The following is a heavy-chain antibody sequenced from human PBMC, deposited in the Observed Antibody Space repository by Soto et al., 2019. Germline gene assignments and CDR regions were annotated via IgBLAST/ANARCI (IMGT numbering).Heavy chain of an antibody. Sequence: PSETLSLTCAVYGGSFSGYYWSWIRQPPGKGLEWIVEINHSGSTNYNPSLKSRVTISVDTSKNQFSLKLSSVTAADTVVYYCARGRDILTGYFFQRPAYFDYWGQGTLVTVSS. CDR3: ARGRDILTGYFFQRPAYFDY. CDR2: INHSGST. D-gene: IGHD3-9*01. V-gene: IGHV4-34*01. CDR1: GGSFSGYY. J-gene: IGHJ4*02.